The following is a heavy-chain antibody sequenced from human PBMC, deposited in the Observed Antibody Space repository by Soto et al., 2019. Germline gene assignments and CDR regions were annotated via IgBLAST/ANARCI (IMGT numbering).Heavy chain of an antibody. Sequence: QVQLVESGGGVVQPGRSLRLSCAASGFTFSSYGMHWVRQAPGKGLEWVAVISYDGSNKYYEDTVKGRFTISIYNSKNPLYLQMNSVRAEDTAVYYCAKEYSSSVFDYWGQGTLVTVSS. V-gene: IGHV3-30*18. J-gene: IGHJ4*02. D-gene: IGHD6-13*01. CDR1: GFTFSSYG. CDR2: ISYDGSNK. CDR3: AKEYSSSVFDY.